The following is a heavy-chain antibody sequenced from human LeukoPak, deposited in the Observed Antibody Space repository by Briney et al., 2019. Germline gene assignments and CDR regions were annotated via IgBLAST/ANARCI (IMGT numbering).Heavy chain of an antibody. CDR1: GGSIRSYY. V-gene: IGHV4-59*01. CDR3: ARGQNDNGGMFFDS. D-gene: IGHD4-23*01. Sequence: SETLSLTCTVSGGSIRSYYWNWIRQAPGKGLEWVGFISYSGYTSYSPSLKSRVAISVDTAKSQFSLRLNSMTAADTAIYYCARGQNDNGGMFFDSWAQGNLVTVSS. CDR2: ISYSGYT. J-gene: IGHJ4*02.